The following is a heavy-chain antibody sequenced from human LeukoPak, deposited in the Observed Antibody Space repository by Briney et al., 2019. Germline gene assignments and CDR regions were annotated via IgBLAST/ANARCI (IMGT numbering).Heavy chain of an antibody. CDR3: TTLGYHLDS. V-gene: IGHV3-48*03. D-gene: IGHD3-22*01. CDR2: FAGSDTTK. J-gene: IGHJ4*02. CDR1: GFDFGAYA. Sequence: PGGSLRLSCAASGFDFGAYAMNWVRQAPGKGLEWVAYFAGSDTTKYYADSVRGRFTISRDNAKKSLYLQMNSLRAEDTALYYCTTLGYHLDSWGQGTLVTVSS.